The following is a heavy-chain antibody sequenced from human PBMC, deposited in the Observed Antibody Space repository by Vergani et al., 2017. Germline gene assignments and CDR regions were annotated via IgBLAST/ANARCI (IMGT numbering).Heavy chain of an antibody. CDR2: ISSSSSYI. CDR1: GFTFSSYS. CDR3: AGGYKNRPWAFDI. J-gene: IGHJ3*02. Sequence: EVQLVESGGGLVKPGGSLRPSCAASGFTFSSYSMNWVRQAPGKGLEWVSSISSSSSYIYYADSVKGRFTISRDNAKNSLYLQMNSLRAEDTAVYYCAGGYKNRPWAFDIWGQGTTVTVSS. D-gene: IGHD5-18*01. V-gene: IGHV3-21*01.